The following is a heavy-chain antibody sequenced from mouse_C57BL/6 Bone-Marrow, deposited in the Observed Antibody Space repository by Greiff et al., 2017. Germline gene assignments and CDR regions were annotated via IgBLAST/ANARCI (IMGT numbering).Heavy chain of an antibody. J-gene: IGHJ2*01. CDR1: GFTFSSYA. CDR3: ARIRFDY. Sequence: EVMLVESGGGLVKPGGSLKLSCAASGFTFSSYAMSWVRPTPEKRLEWVATISDGGSYTYYPDNVKGRFTISRDNAKNNLYLQMSHLKSEDTAMYYCARIRFDYWGQGTTLTVSS. CDR2: ISDGGSYT. V-gene: IGHV5-4*03.